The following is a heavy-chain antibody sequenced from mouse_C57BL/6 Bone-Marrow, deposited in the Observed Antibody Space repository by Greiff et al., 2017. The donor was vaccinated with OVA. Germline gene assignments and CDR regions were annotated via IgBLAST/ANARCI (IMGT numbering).Heavy chain of an antibody. Sequence: QVQLKQSGPELVKPGASVKISCKASGYAFSSSWMNWVKQRPGKGLEWIGRIYPGDGDTNYNGKFKGKATLTADKSSSTAYMQLSSLTSEDSAVYFCARVSSGLDYFDYWGQGTTLTVSS. CDR2: IYPGDGDT. V-gene: IGHV1-82*01. CDR3: ARVSSGLDYFDY. J-gene: IGHJ2*01. CDR1: GYAFSSSW. D-gene: IGHD3-2*02.